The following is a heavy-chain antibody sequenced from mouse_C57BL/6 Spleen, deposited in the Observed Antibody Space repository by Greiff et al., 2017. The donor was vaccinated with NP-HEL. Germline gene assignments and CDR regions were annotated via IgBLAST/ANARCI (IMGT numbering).Heavy chain of an antibody. Sequence: EVQVVESGGGLVKPGGSLKLSCAASGFTFSSYTMSWVRQTPEKRLEWVATISGGGGNTYYPDSVKGRFTISRDNAKNTLYLQMSSLRSEDTALYYCARQYYGYWYFDVWGTGTTVTVSS. J-gene: IGHJ1*03. CDR1: GFTFSSYT. D-gene: IGHD1-1*01. CDR2: ISGGGGNT. CDR3: ARQYYGYWYFDV. V-gene: IGHV5-9*01.